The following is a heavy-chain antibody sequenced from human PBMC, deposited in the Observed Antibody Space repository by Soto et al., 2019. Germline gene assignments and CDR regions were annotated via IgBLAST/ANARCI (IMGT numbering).Heavy chain of an antibody. J-gene: IGHJ5*02. Sequence: SVKVSCKASGGTFSSYAISWVRQAPGQGLEWMGGIIPIFGTANYAQKFQGRVTITADESTSTAYTELSSLRSEDTAVYYCARDRIAARPSWFDPWGQGTLVTVSS. V-gene: IGHV1-69*13. CDR1: GGTFSSYA. CDR3: ARDRIAARPSWFDP. CDR2: IIPIFGTA. D-gene: IGHD6-6*01.